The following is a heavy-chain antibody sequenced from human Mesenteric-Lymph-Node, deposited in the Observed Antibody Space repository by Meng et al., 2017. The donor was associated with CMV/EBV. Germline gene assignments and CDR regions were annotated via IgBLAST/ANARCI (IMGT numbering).Heavy chain of an antibody. J-gene: IGHJ5*02. CDR1: GFTFSSYA. CDR3: ASRGYSGYYFDA. V-gene: IGHV3-30-3*01. CDR2: ISYDGSNK. D-gene: IGHD5-12*01. Sequence: GESLKISCAASGFTFSSYAMHWVRQAPGKGLEWVAVISYDGSNKYYADSVKGRFTISRDNSKNTLYLQMNSLRADDTAVYYCASRGYSGYYFDAWGQGTLVTVSS.